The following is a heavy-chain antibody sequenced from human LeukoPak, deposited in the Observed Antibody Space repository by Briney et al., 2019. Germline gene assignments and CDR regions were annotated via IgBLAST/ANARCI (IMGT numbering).Heavy chain of an antibody. CDR1: GGSISTYY. Sequence: PSETLSLTCTVSGGSISTYYWSWLRQPPGKGLEWIGYIYYSGSTNYNPSLKSRVTISVDTSKNQFSLKLSSVTAADTAVYYCARGTAFDYWGQGTLVTVSS. CDR3: ARGTAFDY. V-gene: IGHV4-59*01. CDR2: IYYSGST. D-gene: IGHD2-2*01. J-gene: IGHJ4*02.